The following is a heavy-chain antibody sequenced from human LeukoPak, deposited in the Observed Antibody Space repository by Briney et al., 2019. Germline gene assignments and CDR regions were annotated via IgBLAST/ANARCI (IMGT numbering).Heavy chain of an antibody. CDR1: GGSISSYY. Sequence: SETLSLTCTVSGGSISSYYWSWIRQPPGKGLAWIGYIYYSGSTNYNPSLKSRVTISVDTSKNQFSLKLSSVTAADTAVYYCARIYDFWSGYYTGPLFDPWGQGTLVTVSS. J-gene: IGHJ5*02. CDR2: IYYSGST. CDR3: ARIYDFWSGYYTGPLFDP. D-gene: IGHD3-3*01. V-gene: IGHV4-59*08.